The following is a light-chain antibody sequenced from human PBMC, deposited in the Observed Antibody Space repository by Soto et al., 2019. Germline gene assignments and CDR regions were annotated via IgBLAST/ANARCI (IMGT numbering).Light chain of an antibody. CDR1: QTISSW. V-gene: IGKV1-39*01. CDR3: QQSYSTPRT. J-gene: IGKJ1*01. CDR2: AAS. Sequence: DIQMTQSPSTLSGSVGDRFTITCRASQTISSWLAWYQHKPGKAPKLLIYAASSLQSGVPSRFSGSGSGTDFTLTVSSLQPEDFATYFCQQSYSTPRTFGQGTKGDIK.